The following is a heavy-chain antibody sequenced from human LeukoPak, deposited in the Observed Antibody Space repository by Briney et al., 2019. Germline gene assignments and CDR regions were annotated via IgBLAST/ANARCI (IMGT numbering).Heavy chain of an antibody. CDR1: GYTFTSYG. Sequence: ASVKVSCKASGYTFTSYGISWVRQAPGQGLEWMGWVSAYNGNTNYAQKLQGRVTMTTDTSTSTAYMELRSLRSDDTAAYYCARDWGIVVVPGFDPWGQGTLVTVSS. V-gene: IGHV1-18*01. CDR3: ARDWGIVVVPGFDP. J-gene: IGHJ5*02. D-gene: IGHD2-2*01. CDR2: VSAYNGNT.